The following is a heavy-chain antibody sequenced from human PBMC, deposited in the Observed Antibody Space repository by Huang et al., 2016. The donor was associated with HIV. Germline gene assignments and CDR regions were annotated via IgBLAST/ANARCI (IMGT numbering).Heavy chain of an antibody. D-gene: IGHD3-22*01. CDR1: GFTFSSYW. Sequence: EVQLVESGGGLVQPGGSLRLPCAASGFTFSSYWMHWVRQAPGKGLVWGSGISRDGSSSGYADSVKGRFTISRDNAKNTLYLQMNSLRAEDTAVYYCVRDPRIQSWLNYFDYWGQGTLVSVSS. J-gene: IGHJ4*02. V-gene: IGHV3-74*01. CDR2: ISRDGSSS. CDR3: VRDPRIQSWLNYFDY.